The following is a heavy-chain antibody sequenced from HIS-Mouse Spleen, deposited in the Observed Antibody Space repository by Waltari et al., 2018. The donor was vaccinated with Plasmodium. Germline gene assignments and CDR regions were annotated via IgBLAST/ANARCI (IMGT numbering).Heavy chain of an antibody. CDR1: GGSFSGDY. D-gene: IGHD2-15*01. Sequence: QVQLQQWGAGLLKPSKTLSLTCAVYGGSFSGDYWSWIRQPPGQGLEWIGESNHSGSTNDNPSLKSGVTISVDTSKNQFSLKLSSVTAADTAVYYCARLVVVASKDSYWGQGTLVTVSS. J-gene: IGHJ4*02. CDR3: ARLVVVASKDSY. V-gene: IGHV4-34*01. CDR2: SNHSGST.